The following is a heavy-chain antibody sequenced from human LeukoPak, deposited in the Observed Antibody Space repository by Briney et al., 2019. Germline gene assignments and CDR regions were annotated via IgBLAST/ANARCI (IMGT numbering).Heavy chain of an antibody. CDR1: GYTFTGYY. Sequence: ASVKVSCKASGYTFTGYYMHWVRLAPGQGLEWMGRIYPNTGGTNSAQKFQGRVTMTSDTSISTAYMEMTSLTSDDTAVYYCAAFSTYWQLTYWGQGTLVTVSS. D-gene: IGHD4-11*01. CDR3: AAFSTYWQLTY. CDR2: IYPNTGGT. J-gene: IGHJ4*02. V-gene: IGHV1-2*06.